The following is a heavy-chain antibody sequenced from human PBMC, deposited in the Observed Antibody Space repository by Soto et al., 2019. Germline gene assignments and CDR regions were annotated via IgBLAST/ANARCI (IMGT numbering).Heavy chain of an antibody. V-gene: IGHV1-2*02. CDR1: GYTFTDYY. CDR3: ARDQSPSSGWPGMDV. Sequence: GASVKVSCNASGYTFTDYYMHWVRQAPGQGLEWMGWINPNSGGTNYAQKFQGRVTMTRDTSISTAYMELNRLRSDDTAVYYCARDQSPSSGWPGMDVWGQGTTVTVSS. J-gene: IGHJ6*02. CDR2: INPNSGGT. D-gene: IGHD6-19*01.